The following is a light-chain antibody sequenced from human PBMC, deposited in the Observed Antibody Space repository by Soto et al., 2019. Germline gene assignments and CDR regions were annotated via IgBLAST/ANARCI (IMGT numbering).Light chain of an antibody. CDR3: SSYTSSSTYNYV. Sequence: QSVLTQPASVSGSPGQSITISCTGTSSDVGGYNYVSWYQQHPGKAPKLMIYEVSNRPSGVSNRFSGSKSGNTASLTISGLQAEDEADYYCSSYTSSSTYNYVFGTGTSHRP. J-gene: IGLJ1*01. CDR2: EVS. CDR1: SSDVGGYNY. V-gene: IGLV2-14*01.